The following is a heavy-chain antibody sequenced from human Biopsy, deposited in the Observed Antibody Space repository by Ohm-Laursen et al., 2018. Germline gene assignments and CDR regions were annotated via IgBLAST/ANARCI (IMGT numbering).Heavy chain of an antibody. Sequence: ASVKVSCNASGYTFNAYYIHWMRQAPGQGLEWMGWINPETGETRYAQRFQGRVTMTRDTPVTTAYMQLSSLTSDDTALYYCAKPSGGVSTIGFDPWGQGTQVIVSS. CDR2: INPETGET. CDR1: GYTFNAYY. V-gene: IGHV1-2*02. CDR3: AKPSGGVSTIGFDP. J-gene: IGHJ5*02. D-gene: IGHD3-16*01.